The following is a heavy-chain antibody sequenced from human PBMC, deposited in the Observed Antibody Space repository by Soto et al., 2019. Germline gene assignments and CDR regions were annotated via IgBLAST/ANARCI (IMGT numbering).Heavy chain of an antibody. J-gene: IGHJ4*02. Sequence: ASVKVSCKASGYLFTAYSMHWVRLAPGQGLEWMGVVNPSGGSTNYNPSLKGRVTISVDPSRSHFSLHLTSVTAADTGVYYCARLEQQFIWYFDYWGQGTLVTVSS. CDR1: GYLFTAYS. D-gene: IGHD6-13*01. V-gene: IGHV1-46*01. CDR3: ARLEQQFIWYFDY. CDR2: VNPSGGST.